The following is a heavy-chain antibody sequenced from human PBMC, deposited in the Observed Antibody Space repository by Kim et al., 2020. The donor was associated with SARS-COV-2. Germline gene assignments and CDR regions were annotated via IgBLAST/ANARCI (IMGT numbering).Heavy chain of an antibody. D-gene: IGHD3-9*01. CDR3: ARNYDSLPGYLDS. V-gene: IGHV3-9*01. CDR1: GFTFDDYA. J-gene: IGHJ4*02. Sequence: GGSLRLSCAASGFTFDDYAMHWVRQAPGKGLEWVSGISWNSGSIGYADSVKGRFTISRDNAKNSLYLQMNSLRAEDTALYYCARNYDSLPGYLDSWCQGT. CDR2: ISWNSGSI.